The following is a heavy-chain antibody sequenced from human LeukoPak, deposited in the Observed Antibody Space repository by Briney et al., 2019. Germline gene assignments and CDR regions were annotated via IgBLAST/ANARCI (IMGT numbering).Heavy chain of an antibody. Sequence: SETLSLTCTVSGGSISSYYWSWIRQPAGKGLEWIGRIYTSGSTNYNPSLKSRVTMSVDTSKNQFSLKLSSVTAADTAVYYCARLLYEVPAAPYYYYMDVWGKGTTVTVSS. V-gene: IGHV4-4*07. CDR1: GGSISSYY. J-gene: IGHJ6*03. CDR3: ARLLYEVPAAPYYYYMDV. D-gene: IGHD2-2*01. CDR2: IYTSGST.